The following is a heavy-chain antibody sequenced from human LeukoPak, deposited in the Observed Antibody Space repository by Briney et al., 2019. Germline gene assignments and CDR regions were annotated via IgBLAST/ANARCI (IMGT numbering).Heavy chain of an antibody. D-gene: IGHD1-26*01. J-gene: IGHJ4*02. Sequence: ASVKVPCKASGYTFTNYDINWVRQATGQGLEWMGWMNPKSGYTGYAQKFQGRVTMTRDTSISTAYMDLGSLRSEDTAVYYCARVTGSIDYWGQGTLVTVSS. CDR2: MNPKSGYT. V-gene: IGHV1-8*01. CDR1: GYTFTNYD. CDR3: ARVTGSIDY.